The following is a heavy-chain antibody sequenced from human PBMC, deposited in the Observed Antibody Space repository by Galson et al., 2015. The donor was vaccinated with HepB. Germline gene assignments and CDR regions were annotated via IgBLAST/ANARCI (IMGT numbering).Heavy chain of an antibody. D-gene: IGHD6-6*01. V-gene: IGHV3-23*01. Sequence: LRLSCAASGFTFSSYAMSWVRQAPGKGLEWVSAISGSGGSTYYADSVKGRFTISRDNSKNTLYLQMNSLRAEDTAVYYCAKGGSSSNWFDPWGQGTLVTVSS. CDR3: AKGGSSSNWFDP. CDR2: ISGSGGST. CDR1: GFTFSSYA. J-gene: IGHJ5*02.